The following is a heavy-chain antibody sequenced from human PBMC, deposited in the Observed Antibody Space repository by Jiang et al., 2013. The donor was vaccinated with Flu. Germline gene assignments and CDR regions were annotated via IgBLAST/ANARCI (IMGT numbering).Heavy chain of an antibody. J-gene: IGHJ3*02. V-gene: IGHV4-59*02. D-gene: IGHD3-10*01. Sequence: PGLVKPPETLSLTCSVSSGSVTAYSWSWLRQPPGKRLECIGFIYYGGNTDYAPSLKSRVTMSVDTSKNQFSLRLSSVTAADTAIYYCARRRVRGTDDAFDIWGQGTIVTVSS. CDR1: SGSVTAYS. CDR3: ARRRVRGTDDAFDI. CDR2: IYYGGNT.